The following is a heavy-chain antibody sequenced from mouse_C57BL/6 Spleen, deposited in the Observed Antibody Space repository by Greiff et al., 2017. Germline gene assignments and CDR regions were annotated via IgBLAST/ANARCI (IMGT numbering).Heavy chain of an antibody. CDR1: GYTFTSYW. CDR2: IYPSDSET. Sequence: VQLQQPGAELVRPGSSVKLSCKASGYTFTSYWMHWVKQRPIHGLEWIGNIYPSDSETHYNQKFKDKATLTVDKSSRTAYMQLSSLTSEDSAVYYCARANDGDYDSDDWGQGTTLTVSS. J-gene: IGHJ2*01. V-gene: IGHV1-52*01. CDR3: ARANDGDYDSDD. D-gene: IGHD2-3*01.